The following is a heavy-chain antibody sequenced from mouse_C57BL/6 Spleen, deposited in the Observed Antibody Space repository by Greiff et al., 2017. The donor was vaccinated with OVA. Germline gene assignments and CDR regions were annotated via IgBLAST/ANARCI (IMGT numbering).Heavy chain of an antibody. J-gene: IGHJ2*01. V-gene: IGHV1-55*01. CDR1: GYTFTSYW. CDR2: IYPGSGST. CDR3: ARSGDYYGGFDY. Sequence: VQLQQPGAELVKPGASVKMSCKASGYTFTSYWITWVKQRPGQGLEWIGDIYPGSGSTNYNEKFKSKATLTVDTSSSTAYMQLSSLTSEDSAVYYCARSGDYYGGFDYWGQGTTLTVSS. D-gene: IGHD1-1*01.